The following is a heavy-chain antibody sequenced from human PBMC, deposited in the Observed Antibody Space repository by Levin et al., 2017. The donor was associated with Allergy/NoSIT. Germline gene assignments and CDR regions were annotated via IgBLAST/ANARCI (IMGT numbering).Heavy chain of an antibody. V-gene: IGHV1-2*02. CDR1: GYTFTGYY. CDR3: ARDPEYSSGTDY. CDR2: INPNSGGT. J-gene: IGHJ4*02. D-gene: IGHD6-19*01. Sequence: ASVKVSCKASGYTFTGYYMHWVRQAPGQGLEWMGWINPNSGGTNYAQKFQGRVTMTRDTSISTAYMELSRLRSDDTAVYYCARDPEYSSGTDYWGQGTLVTVSS.